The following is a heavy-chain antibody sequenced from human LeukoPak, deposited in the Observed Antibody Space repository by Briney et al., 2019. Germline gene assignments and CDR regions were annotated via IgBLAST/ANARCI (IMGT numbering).Heavy chain of an antibody. Sequence: SHTLSLTCTVSGGSISSGSYYWSWIRPPAGKGLEWIGRTYTSGSTNSNPSLKSRVSISVDTSKNQFSRKLSSVTAADTAVYYCARSSSLLLQGSYFDYWGQGTMVTVSS. V-gene: IGHV4-61*02. CDR3: ARSSSLLLQGSYFDY. CDR1: GGSISSGSYY. J-gene: IGHJ4*02. CDR2: TYTSGST. D-gene: IGHD3-22*01.